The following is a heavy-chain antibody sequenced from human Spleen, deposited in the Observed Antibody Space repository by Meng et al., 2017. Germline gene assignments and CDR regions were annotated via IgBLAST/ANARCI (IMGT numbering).Heavy chain of an antibody. J-gene: IGHJ4*02. CDR3: ARGPTTMAHDFDY. D-gene: IGHD4-11*01. CDR1: GGSFSDYY. V-gene: IGHV4-34*01. Sequence: QAQLQEWGAGLLKPSETRSLPCVVSGGSFSDYYWSGIRQPPGKGLEWIGEINHSGSTNYNPSLESRATISVDTSQNNLSLKLSSVTAADSAVYYCARGPTTMAHDFDYWGQGTLVTVSS. CDR2: INHSGST.